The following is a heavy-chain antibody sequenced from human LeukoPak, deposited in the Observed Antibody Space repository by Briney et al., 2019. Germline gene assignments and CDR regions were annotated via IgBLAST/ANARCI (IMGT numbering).Heavy chain of an antibody. CDR1: GFSLNNAW. CDR2: IKSKTDGETI. J-gene: IGHJ4*02. D-gene: IGHD3-22*01. CDR3: TTSYYDSSGFRA. Sequence: GGSLRLSCAASGFSLNNAWMSWVRQAPGKGVEWVGRIKSKTDGETIDYAAPVRGRSTISRDDSKNMVYLVMNNLKTEDTAVYYCTTSYYDSSGFRAWGQGTLVTVSS. V-gene: IGHV3-15*01.